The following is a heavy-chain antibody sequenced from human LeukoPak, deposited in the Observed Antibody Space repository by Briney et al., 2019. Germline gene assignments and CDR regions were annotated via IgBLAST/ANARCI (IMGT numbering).Heavy chain of an antibody. CDR3: ARKEIQIPLRYFDN. CDR1: GFTFSSYA. V-gene: IGHV3-23*01. J-gene: IGHJ4*02. D-gene: IGHD3-9*01. Sequence: PGGSLRLSRAASGFTFSSYAMNWVRQAPGKGLEWVSAISGSGGSTYYADSVKGRFTISRDNSKNTLYLQMNRMRVEDTAVYYCARKEIQIPLRYFDNWGQGSLVTVSS. CDR2: ISGSGGST.